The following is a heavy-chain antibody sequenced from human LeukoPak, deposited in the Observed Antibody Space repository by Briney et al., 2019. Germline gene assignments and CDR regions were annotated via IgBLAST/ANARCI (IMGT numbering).Heavy chain of an antibody. J-gene: IGHJ2*01. Sequence: GGSLRLSCAASGFTFKSYTINWVRQAPVKGLEWVSSISPSSSYIYYADSVKGRFTISGDNAKNSLYLQMNGLRAEDTAVYYCARVPREVAGALYSWYFDLWGRGTLVTVSS. CDR3: ARVPREVAGALYSWYFDL. V-gene: IGHV3-21*01. D-gene: IGHD6-13*01. CDR1: GFTFKSYT. CDR2: ISPSSSYI.